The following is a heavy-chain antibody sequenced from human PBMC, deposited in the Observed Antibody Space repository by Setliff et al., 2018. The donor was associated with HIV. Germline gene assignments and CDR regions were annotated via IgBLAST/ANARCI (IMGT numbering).Heavy chain of an antibody. Sequence: GGSLRLSCVASGFTFNSYWMYWVRQAPGKGLVCISRVNNDGTDTIYADSVKGRFTISRDNAKSTVYLQMGSLSADDTAVYYCARGGFNHAFDIWGQGTMVTVSS. CDR2: VNNDGTDT. J-gene: IGHJ3*02. D-gene: IGHD2-15*01. CDR1: GFTFNSYW. CDR3: ARGGFNHAFDI. V-gene: IGHV3-74*01.